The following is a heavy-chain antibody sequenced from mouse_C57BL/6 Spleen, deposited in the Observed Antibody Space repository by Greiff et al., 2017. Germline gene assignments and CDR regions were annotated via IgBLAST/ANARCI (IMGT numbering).Heavy chain of an antibody. Sequence: QVQLQQPGAELVMPGASVKLSCKASGYTFTSYWMHWVKQRPGQGLEWIGEIDPSDSYTNYNQKFKGKSTLTVDKSSSTAYMQLSSLTSEGSAVYYCARSDGYYGYFDYWGQGTTLTVSS. V-gene: IGHV1-69*01. CDR1: GYTFTSYW. CDR3: ARSDGYYGYFDY. J-gene: IGHJ2*01. D-gene: IGHD2-3*01. CDR2: IDPSDSYT.